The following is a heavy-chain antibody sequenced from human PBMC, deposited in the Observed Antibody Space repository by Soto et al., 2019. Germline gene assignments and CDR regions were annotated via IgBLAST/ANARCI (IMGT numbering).Heavy chain of an antibody. V-gene: IGHV4-31*03. Sequence: QVQLQESGPGLVKPSQPLSLTCTVSGGSISSGGYYWSWIRQHPGKGLEWIGYIYYSGSTYYNPSLQRRVTISVDTSKNQCSQKLSSVTAADTAVYYCARAGGPFNCFDYWGQGTLVTVSS. CDR1: GGSISSGGYY. CDR2: IYYSGST. CDR3: ARAGGPFNCFDY. J-gene: IGHJ4*02. D-gene: IGHD1-1*01.